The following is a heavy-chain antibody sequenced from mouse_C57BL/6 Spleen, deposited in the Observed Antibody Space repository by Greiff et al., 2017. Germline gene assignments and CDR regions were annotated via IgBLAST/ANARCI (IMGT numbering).Heavy chain of an antibody. D-gene: IGHD1-2*01. CDR3: ARDKWTTASMDY. J-gene: IGHJ4*01. V-gene: IGHV7-3*01. CDR1: GFTFTDYY. CDR2: IRNKANGYTT. Sequence: EVQGVESGGGLVQPGGSLSLSCAASGFTFTDYYMSWVRQPPGKALEWLGFIRNKANGYTTEYSAYVKGRFTISRDNSQSILYLQMNALRAEDSATYYCARDKWTTASMDYWGQGTSVTVSS.